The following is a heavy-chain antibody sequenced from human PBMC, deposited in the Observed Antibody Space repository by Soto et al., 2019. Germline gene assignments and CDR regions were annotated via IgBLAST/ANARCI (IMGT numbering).Heavy chain of an antibody. V-gene: IGHV3-48*02. CDR1: GFTFSSYS. CDR2: ISSSSSTI. J-gene: IGHJ6*02. D-gene: IGHD2-15*01. Sequence: TGGSLRLSCAASGFTFSSYSMNWVRQAPGKGLEWVSYISSSSSTIYYADSVKGRFTISRDNAKNSLYLQMNSLRDEDTAVYYCARYCSGGSCVNYYYGMDVWGQGTTVTVSS. CDR3: ARYCSGGSCVNYYYGMDV.